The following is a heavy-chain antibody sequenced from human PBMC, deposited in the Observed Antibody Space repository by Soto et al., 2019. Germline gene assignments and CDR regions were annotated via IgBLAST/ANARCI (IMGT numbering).Heavy chain of an antibody. CDR3: ARDEVLQWLVGYFQH. CDR1: GYTFTSYG. D-gene: IGHD6-19*01. V-gene: IGHV1-18*01. CDR2: ISAYNGNT. J-gene: IGHJ1*01. Sequence: QVQLVQSGAEVKKPGASVKVSCKASGYTFTSYGISWVRQAPGQGLEWMGWISAYNGNTNYAQKLQGRVTMTTDTSTSTADMELRSLRSDDTAVYYCARDEVLQWLVGYFQHWGQGTLVTVSS.